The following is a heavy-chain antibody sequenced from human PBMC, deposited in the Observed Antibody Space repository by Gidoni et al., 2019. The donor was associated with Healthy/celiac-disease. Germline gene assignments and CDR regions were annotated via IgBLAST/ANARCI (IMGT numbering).Heavy chain of an antibody. CDR1: GYTLTELS. J-gene: IGHJ2*01. Sequence: QVPLVQSGAVVKKPGASVTVSCTVSGYTLTELSMHWVRQAPGKGLEWMGGFDPEDGETIYAQKFQGRVTMTEDTSTDTAYMELSSLRSEDTAVYYCATSIPTVTTSVWYFDLWGRGTLVTVSS. CDR3: ATSIPTVTTSVWYFDL. CDR2: FDPEDGET. D-gene: IGHD4-17*01. V-gene: IGHV1-24*01.